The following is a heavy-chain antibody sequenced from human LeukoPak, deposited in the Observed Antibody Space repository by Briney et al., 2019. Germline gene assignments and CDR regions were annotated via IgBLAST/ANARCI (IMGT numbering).Heavy chain of an antibody. D-gene: IGHD6-6*01. Sequence: SETLSLTCTVSGGSISSYYWSRIRQPPGKGLEWIGYIYYSGSTNYNPSLKSRVTISVDTSKNQFSLKLSSVTAADTAVYYCARWGSSSGRGFDYWGQGTLVTVSS. J-gene: IGHJ4*02. CDR1: GGSISSYY. CDR2: IYYSGST. CDR3: ARWGSSSGRGFDY. V-gene: IGHV4-59*08.